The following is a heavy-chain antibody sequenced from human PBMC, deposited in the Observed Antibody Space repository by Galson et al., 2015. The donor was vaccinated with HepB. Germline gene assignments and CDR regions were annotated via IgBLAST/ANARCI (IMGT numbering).Heavy chain of an antibody. J-gene: IGHJ4*02. CDR2: IGTAGDT. CDR3: ARGSPGDFGVVITGIDY. D-gene: IGHD3-3*01. CDR1: GFTFSSYD. Sequence: SLRLSCAASGFTFSSYDMHWVRQATGKGLEWVSAIGTAGDTYYPGSVKGRFTISRENAKNSLYLQMNSLRAGDTAVYYCARGSPGDFGVVITGIDYWGQGTLVTVSS. V-gene: IGHV3-13*01.